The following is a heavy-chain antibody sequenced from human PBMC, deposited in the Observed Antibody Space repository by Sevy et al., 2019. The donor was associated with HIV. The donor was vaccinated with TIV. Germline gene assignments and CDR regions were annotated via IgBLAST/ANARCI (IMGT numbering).Heavy chain of an antibody. CDR3: ARGGSSSSWSLGNYFDY. V-gene: IGHV3-30*04. CDR2: IPDDGNNI. J-gene: IGHJ4*02. D-gene: IGHD6-13*01. CDR1: GFTFNNYA. Sequence: GGSLRLSCATSGFTFNNYALHWVRQAPGKGLEWVAVIPDDGNNIYCADSVKSRFTISRDNSKSTLFLQMNSLRAEDTAVYYCARGGSSSSWSLGNYFDYWGQGTLVTVSS.